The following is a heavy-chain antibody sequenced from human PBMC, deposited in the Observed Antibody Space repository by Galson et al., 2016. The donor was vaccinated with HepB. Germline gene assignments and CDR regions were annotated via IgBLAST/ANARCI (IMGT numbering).Heavy chain of an antibody. V-gene: IGHV3-23*01. CDR2: ISGSGDIT. J-gene: IGHJ4*02. Sequence: SLRLSCAASGFSFSRRAMNWVRQAPGKGLEWVSSISGSGDITYSADSVRGRFTISRDNSKSTLYLQMNSLKNEDTAVYYCTRVWGDGNFLPDYWGQGALVTVSS. CDR1: GFSFSRRA. CDR3: TRVWGDGNFLPDY. D-gene: IGHD1-7*01.